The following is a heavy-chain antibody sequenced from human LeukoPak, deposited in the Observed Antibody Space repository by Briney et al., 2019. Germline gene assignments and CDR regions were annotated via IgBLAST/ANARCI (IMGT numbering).Heavy chain of an antibody. CDR2: IYYSGST. V-gene: IGHV4-59*08. J-gene: IGHJ3*02. Sequence: SETLSLTCTVSGGSISSYYWSWIRQPPGKGLEWIGYIYYSGSTNYNPSLKSRVTISVDTSKNQFSLKLSSVTAADTAVYYCARPRIVGATYDAFDIWGQGTMVTVSS. D-gene: IGHD1-26*01. CDR3: ARPRIVGATYDAFDI. CDR1: GGSISSYY.